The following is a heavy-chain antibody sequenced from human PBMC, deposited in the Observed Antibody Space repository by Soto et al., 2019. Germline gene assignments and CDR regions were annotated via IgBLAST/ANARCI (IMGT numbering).Heavy chain of an antibody. CDR2: INPIYGTP. J-gene: IGHJ6*02. D-gene: IGHD6-13*01. V-gene: IGHV1-69*01. Sequence: QVQLVQSGAEVKKPGSSVKVSCKASGGTFSSYGISWVPQAPGQGLEWMGGINPIYGTPNYEQKFQGRVTITADESTSTAHEELTSLRSEDTAVYHCARDTGIAAAGTVMDVWGQGTTVTVSS. CDR1: GGTFSSYG. CDR3: ARDTGIAAAGTVMDV.